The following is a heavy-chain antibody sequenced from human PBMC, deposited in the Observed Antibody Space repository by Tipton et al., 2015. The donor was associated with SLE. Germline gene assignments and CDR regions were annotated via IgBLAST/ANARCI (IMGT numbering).Heavy chain of an antibody. V-gene: IGHV4-34*01. CDR2: INHSGST. CDR1: GGSFSGYY. J-gene: IGHJ5*02. CDR3: ARSPGSDGDPLSVWFDP. D-gene: IGHD4-17*01. Sequence: TLSLTCAVYGGSFSGYYWSWIRQPPGKGLEWIGEINHSGSTNYNPSLKSRVTISVDTSKNQFSLKLSSVTAADTAVYYCARSPGSDGDPLSVWFDPWGQGTLVTVSS.